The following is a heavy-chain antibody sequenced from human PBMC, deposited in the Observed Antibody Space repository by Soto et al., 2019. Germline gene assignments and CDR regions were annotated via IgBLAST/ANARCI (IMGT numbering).Heavy chain of an antibody. CDR1: GGSFSGYY. CDR3: ARLRYSNFWGFYWSFDL. Sequence: QVQLQQWGAGLLKPSETLSLTCAVYGGSFSGYYWSWIRQPPGKGLEWIGEINHSGSTNYNPSLKIGFTIPLATSKTQFSLKLSFGTAADTVVYSCARLRYSNFWGFYWSFDLWGRGTLVTVSP. V-gene: IGHV4-34*01. D-gene: IGHD3-3*01. CDR2: INHSGST. J-gene: IGHJ2*01.